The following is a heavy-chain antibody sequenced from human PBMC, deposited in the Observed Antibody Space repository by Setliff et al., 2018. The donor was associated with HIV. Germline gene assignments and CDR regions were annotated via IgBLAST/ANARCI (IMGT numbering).Heavy chain of an antibody. J-gene: IGHJ3*01. Sequence: PGESLKISCKGSGYSFTSYWIGWVRQMPGKGLEWMGIIYPGDSDTRYSPSFEGQVTMSAEKSISTAYLRWSSLKASDTAIYYCARHFSVAGDAFDVWGQGTMVTVSS. CDR2: IYPGDSDT. CDR3: ARHFSVAGDAFDV. V-gene: IGHV5-51*01. D-gene: IGHD6-19*01. CDR1: GYSFTSYW.